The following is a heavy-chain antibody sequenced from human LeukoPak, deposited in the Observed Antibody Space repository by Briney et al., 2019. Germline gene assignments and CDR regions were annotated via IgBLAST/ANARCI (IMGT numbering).Heavy chain of an antibody. D-gene: IGHD3-16*01. CDR3: SKDAYTGAFDI. Sequence: SCKAFGGTFSSYAVGWVRHGPGKGLEWGSSISGGGDSAYYVDSVKGRFTITRNNSKNTLYLQMNSLRAEDTAVYYGSKDAYTGAFDIWGQRTMVTVSS. CDR1: GGTFSSYA. V-gene: IGHV3-23*01. J-gene: IGHJ3*02. CDR2: ISGGGDSA.